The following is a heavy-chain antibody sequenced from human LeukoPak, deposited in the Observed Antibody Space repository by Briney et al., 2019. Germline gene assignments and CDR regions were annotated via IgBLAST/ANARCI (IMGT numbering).Heavy chain of an antibody. D-gene: IGHD5-18*01. CDR2: IGTAGDT. J-gene: IGHJ4*02. Sequence: GGSLRLSCAASGFTLSNYDMHWVRQVIGKGLEWVSGIGTAGDTYYGGSVKGRFSSSREDAKNFLYLQMNSLRAGDTAVYYCARADLRGYSLHYWGQGTLVTVSS. V-gene: IGHV3-13*01. CDR1: GFTLSNYD. CDR3: ARADLRGYSLHY.